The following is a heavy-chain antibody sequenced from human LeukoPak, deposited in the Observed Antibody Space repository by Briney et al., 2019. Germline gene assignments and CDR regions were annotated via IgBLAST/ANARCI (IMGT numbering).Heavy chain of an antibody. V-gene: IGHV6-1*01. CDR3: ATTRTGYFDY. CDR1: GDSVSSNSAA. J-gene: IGHJ4*02. Sequence: SQTLSLTCAISGDSVSSNSAAWNWIRQSPLRGLEWLGRTYYRSKWYNDYAVSVKSQITINPDTSKNQFFLHLNSVTPEDTAVYYCATTRTGYFDYWGQGTLVTVSS. D-gene: IGHD7-27*01. CDR2: TYYRSKWYN.